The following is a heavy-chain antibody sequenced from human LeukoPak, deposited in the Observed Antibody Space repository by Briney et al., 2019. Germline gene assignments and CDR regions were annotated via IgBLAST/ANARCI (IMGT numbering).Heavy chain of an antibody. Sequence: PSETLSLTCTVSGGSISSSSYYWSWIRQPPGKGLEWIGYIYYSGSTNYNPSLKSRVTISVDTSKNQFSLKLSSVTAADTAVYYCARIVGGNYYYYYGMDVWGQGTTVTVSS. CDR3: ARIVGGNYYYYYGMDV. V-gene: IGHV4-61*05. CDR2: IYYSGST. D-gene: IGHD3-16*01. J-gene: IGHJ6*02. CDR1: GGSISSSSYY.